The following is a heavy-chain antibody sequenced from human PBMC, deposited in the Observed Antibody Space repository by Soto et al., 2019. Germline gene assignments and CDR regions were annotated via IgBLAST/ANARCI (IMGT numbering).Heavy chain of an antibody. D-gene: IGHD6-13*01. CDR2: ISGNGGST. V-gene: IGHV3-23*01. CDR3: AKVTKRAAAGRYEYYKYGMDV. CDR1: GFTFSVYA. Sequence: LRLSCGASGFTFSVYAMTWVRQAPGKGLEWVSAISGNGGSTYYADSVKGRFTISRDNSKSTLHLQMNSLRVEDTAVYFCAKVTKRAAAGRYEYYKYGMDVWGQGTTVTVSS. J-gene: IGHJ6*02.